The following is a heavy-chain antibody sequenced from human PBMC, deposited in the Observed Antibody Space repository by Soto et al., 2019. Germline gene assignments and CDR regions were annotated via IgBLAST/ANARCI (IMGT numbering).Heavy chain of an antibody. CDR1: GFTFSSYS. Sequence: EVQLVESGGGLVQPGGSLRLSCAASGFTFSSYSMNWVRQAPGKGLEWISYITRSSSTIYYADSVKGRFTISRDNANNSLFLQMNGLRALDAAVYYCARDHHTAAGTVWYFDLWGRGTLVTVSS. D-gene: IGHD6-13*01. J-gene: IGHJ2*01. CDR3: ARDHHTAAGTVWYFDL. CDR2: ITRSSSTI. V-gene: IGHV3-48*01.